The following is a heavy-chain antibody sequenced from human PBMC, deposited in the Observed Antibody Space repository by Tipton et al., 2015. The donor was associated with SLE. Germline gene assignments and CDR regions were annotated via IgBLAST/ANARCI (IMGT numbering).Heavy chain of an antibody. CDR1: GGSLSSASFW. V-gene: IGHV4-61*01. Sequence: LTCTVSGGSLSSASFWWSWIRQPPGKGLEWIGYIYYSGSTNYNPSLKSRVTISVDTAKNQFSLRLSPVTAADTAVYYCARGMVTWRGAIIGVDVWGPGTTVNVSS. J-gene: IGHJ6*02. CDR2: IYYSGST. D-gene: IGHD2-21*02. CDR3: ARGMVTWRGAIIGVDV.